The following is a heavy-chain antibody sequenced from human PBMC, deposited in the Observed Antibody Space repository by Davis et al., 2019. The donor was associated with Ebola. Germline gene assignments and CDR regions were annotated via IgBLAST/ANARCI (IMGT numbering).Heavy chain of an antibody. D-gene: IGHD3-10*01. J-gene: IGHJ6*04. CDR2: ISYDGSNK. V-gene: IGHV3-30*18. CDR3: AKIQRGV. Sequence: GESLKISCAASGFTFSSYAMHWVRQAPGKGPEWVAVISYDGSNKYYADPVKGRFTISRDNSKNTLYLQMNSLRAEDTAVYYCAKIQRGVWGKGTTVTVSS. CDR1: GFTFSSYA.